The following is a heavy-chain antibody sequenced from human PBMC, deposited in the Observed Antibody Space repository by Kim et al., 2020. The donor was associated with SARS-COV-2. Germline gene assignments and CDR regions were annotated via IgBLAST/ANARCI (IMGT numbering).Heavy chain of an antibody. CDR3: AKGGPIVVVTAGYFDY. V-gene: IGHV3-23*01. J-gene: IGHJ4*02. CDR1: GFTFSSYA. D-gene: IGHD2-21*02. CDR2: ISGSGGST. Sequence: GGSLRLSCAASGFTFSSYAMSWVRQAPGKGLEWVSAISGSGGSTYYADSVKGRFTISRDNSKNTLYLQMNSLRAEDTAVYYCAKGGPIVVVTAGYFDYWGQGTLVTVSS.